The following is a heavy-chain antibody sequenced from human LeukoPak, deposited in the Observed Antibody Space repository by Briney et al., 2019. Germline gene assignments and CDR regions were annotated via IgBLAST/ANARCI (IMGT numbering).Heavy chain of an antibody. V-gene: IGHV5-51*01. D-gene: IGHD3-3*01. CDR1: GYSFTTYW. CDR3: ASRDFWSAYYAFDI. CDR2: IYPGDSDT. J-gene: IGHJ3*02. Sequence: GESLKISCKGSGYSFTTYWIGWVRQMPGKGLEGMGIIYPGDSDTRYNPSFQGQVTISADRSISTAYLQWSSLKASDTAMYYCASRDFWSAYYAFDIWGQGTMVTVSS.